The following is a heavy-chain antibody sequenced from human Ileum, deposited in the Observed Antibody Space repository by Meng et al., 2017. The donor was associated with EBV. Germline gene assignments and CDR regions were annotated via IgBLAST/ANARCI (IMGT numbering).Heavy chain of an antibody. CDR3: ARESYSDSSGYYSLDY. Sequence: QVQLQESGAGLVKASGTLSLTCQVAGGDVSSSHWLSWVLQAPGNVLESIGKIHHTESTNYNPSLKSRVTISVDKSNNQFSLKLSSVTASATAVYYCARESYSDSSGYYSLDYWGQGSLVTVSS. J-gene: IGHJ4*02. V-gene: IGHV4-4*02. CDR1: GGDVSSSHW. D-gene: IGHD3-22*01. CDR2: IHHTEST.